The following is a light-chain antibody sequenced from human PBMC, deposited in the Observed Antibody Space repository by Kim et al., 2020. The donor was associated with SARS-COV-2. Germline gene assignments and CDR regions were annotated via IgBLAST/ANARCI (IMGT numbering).Light chain of an antibody. CDR3: STYAGKNNCV. V-gene: IGLV2-8*01. J-gene: IGLJ1*01. Sequence: GQSVTISCTGISSAFGRDKFVSWYQQYPGKAPKLIMFDVNKRPAGVPDRFSGSKSGNTASLTISGLQAEDEAEYFCSTYAGKNNCVFGTGTKVTVL. CDR1: SSAFGRDKF. CDR2: DVN.